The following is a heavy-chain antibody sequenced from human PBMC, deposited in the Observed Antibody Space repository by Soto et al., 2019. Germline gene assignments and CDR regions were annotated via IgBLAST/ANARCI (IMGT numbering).Heavy chain of an antibody. CDR1: GYSFTSYW. Sequence: PGESLKISCNGSGYSFTSYWLGWVRQMPGKGLEGMGIIYPGDSDTRYSPSFQGQVTISADTSNSIPYLQWSSLKASDDAMYCCARHLTYFDSSGFYPDYGGQGTLVTVSS. D-gene: IGHD3-22*01. J-gene: IGHJ4*02. V-gene: IGHV5-51*01. CDR3: ARHLTYFDSSGFYPDY. CDR2: IYPGDSDT.